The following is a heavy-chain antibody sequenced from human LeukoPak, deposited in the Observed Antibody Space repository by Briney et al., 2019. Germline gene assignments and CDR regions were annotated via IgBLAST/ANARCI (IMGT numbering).Heavy chain of an antibody. CDR3: ARRLQHYYYYGMDV. CDR2: IYYSGST. CDR1: GGSISSYY. V-gene: IGHV4-59*08. J-gene: IGHJ6*02. Sequence: SETLSLTCTGSGGSISSYYWSWIRQPPGKGLEWIGYIYYSGSTNYNPSLKSRVTISVDTSKNQFSLKLSSVTAADTAVYYCARRLQHYYYYGMDVWGQGTTVTVSS. D-gene: IGHD5-24*01.